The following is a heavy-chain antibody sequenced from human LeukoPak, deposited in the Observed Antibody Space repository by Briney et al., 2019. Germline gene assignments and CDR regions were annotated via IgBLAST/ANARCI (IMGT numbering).Heavy chain of an antibody. D-gene: IGHD6-19*01. J-gene: IGHJ4*02. CDR1: GFTFNNAW. V-gene: IGHV3-15*01. Sequence: GGSLRLSCAASGFTFNNAWMSWVRQAPGKGLEWVGRIKSKTDGGTTDYAAPVKGRFTISRDDSKNTLYLQMNSLKTEDTAVYYCTTSDSSGWYYFDYWGQGTLVTVSS. CDR2: IKSKTDGGTT. CDR3: TTSDSSGWYYFDY.